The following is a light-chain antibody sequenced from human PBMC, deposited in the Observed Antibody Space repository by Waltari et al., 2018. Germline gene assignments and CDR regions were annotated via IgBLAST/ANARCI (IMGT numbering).Light chain of an antibody. CDR3: QQRSNWPLT. CDR2: DAS. V-gene: IGKV3-11*01. Sequence: IVFTHSPSPLSLSPGERSTLSCRASQTVSSYFAWDQQKAGQAPRLLIYDASNRATGIPARFSGSGSGTDFTLTISNLQPEDFAVYYCQQRSNWPLTFGGGTKVDIK. CDR1: QTVSSY. J-gene: IGKJ4*01.